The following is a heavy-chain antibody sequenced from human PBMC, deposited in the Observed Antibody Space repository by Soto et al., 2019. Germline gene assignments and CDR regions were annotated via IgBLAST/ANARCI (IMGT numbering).Heavy chain of an antibody. Sequence: SETLSLTCTVSGGSISGGDYYWSWIRQPPGKGLEWIGYVYFTGSAYYNPSLRSRLTISLVTSKSQFSLKLSSVTAADTAVYYCARGQDNFGSRFEYWGQGTLVTVSS. CDR3: ARGQDNFGSRFEY. CDR1: GGSISGGDYY. D-gene: IGHD1-26*01. CDR2: VYFTGSA. V-gene: IGHV4-30-4*01. J-gene: IGHJ4*02.